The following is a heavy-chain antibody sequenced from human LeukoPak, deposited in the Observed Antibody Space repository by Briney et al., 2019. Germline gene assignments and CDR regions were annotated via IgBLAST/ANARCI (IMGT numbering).Heavy chain of an antibody. J-gene: IGHJ4*02. CDR1: GFTFSDFW. V-gene: IGHV3-7*01. Sequence: GGSLRLSCAASGFTFSDFWMTWARQAPGKGLEWVANIKQDGSEKYYVDSVRGRFTISRDNAKNSLYLQMNSLRAEDTAVYYCARRGWFGELFPANYWGQGTLVTVSS. CDR3: ARRGWFGELFPANY. D-gene: IGHD3-10*01. CDR2: IKQDGSEK.